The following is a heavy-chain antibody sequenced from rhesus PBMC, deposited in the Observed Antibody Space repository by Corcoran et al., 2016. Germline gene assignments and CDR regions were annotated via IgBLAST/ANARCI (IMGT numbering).Heavy chain of an antibody. CDR2: INSGGASP. CDR3: AKPPMGY. V-gene: IGHV3S5*01. J-gene: IGHJ4*01. D-gene: IGHD4-17*01. Sequence: EVQLVETRGGVVQPGGSLKLSCAASGFTFSSYGMSWVRKAPGKGLEWVSAINSGGASPYYADSVKCRFTISRDNSKTTLSLQMNSLIAEDTAVYYCAKPPMGYWGQGVLVTVSS. CDR1: GFTFSSYG.